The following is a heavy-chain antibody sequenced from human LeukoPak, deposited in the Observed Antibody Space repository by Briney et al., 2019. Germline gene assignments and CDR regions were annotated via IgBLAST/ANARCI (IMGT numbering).Heavy chain of an antibody. J-gene: IGHJ4*02. Sequence: GGSLRLSCAASGFTISSYALSWVRQAPGKGLEWVSVISGSGGSTYYADSVKGRFTISRDNSKNTLYLQMNSLRAEDTAVYYCAKDLPMVVVTAIPDYWGQGTLVTVSS. CDR3: AKDLPMVVVTAIPDY. V-gene: IGHV3-23*01. CDR2: ISGSGGST. D-gene: IGHD2-21*02. CDR1: GFTISSYA.